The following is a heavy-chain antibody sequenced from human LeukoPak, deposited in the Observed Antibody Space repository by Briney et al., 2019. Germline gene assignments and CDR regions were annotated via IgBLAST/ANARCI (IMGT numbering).Heavy chain of an antibody. CDR1: GFPFSGHW. CDR3: SRSLDY. Sequence: PGGSLRLSCVASGFPFSGHWMDWVRQAPGKGMEWVANINQDGTNQYYAASVKGRFSISRDNAKNSLYLQLNSLRAEDTGVYYCSRSLDYLGQGALVTVSS. CDR2: INQDGTNQ. J-gene: IGHJ4*02. V-gene: IGHV3-7*01.